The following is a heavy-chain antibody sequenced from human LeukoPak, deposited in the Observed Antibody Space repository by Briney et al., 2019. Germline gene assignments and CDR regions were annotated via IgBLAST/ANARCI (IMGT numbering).Heavy chain of an antibody. D-gene: IGHD5-24*01. CDR1: GYTFSNFD. CDR3: ARGRDGYNPWVDY. J-gene: IGHJ4*02. CDR2: MSPKSGDR. Sequence: ASVKISCKASGYTFSNFDINWVRQATGQGLEWMGWMSPKSGDRGYAQKFQGRVTMTRNTSISTAYMELSSLRSEDTAVYYCARGRDGYNPWVDYWGQGTLVTVSS. V-gene: IGHV1-8*01.